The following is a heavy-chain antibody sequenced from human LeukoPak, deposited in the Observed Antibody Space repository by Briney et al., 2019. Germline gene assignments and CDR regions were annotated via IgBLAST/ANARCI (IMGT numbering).Heavy chain of an antibody. J-gene: IGHJ4*02. CDR3: ARDTSEVFQYLVSDH. CDR2: ISGDSGQI. D-gene: IGHD2-2*01. CDR1: GFVFDAFT. V-gene: IGHV3-21*06. Sequence: GGSLRLSCAASGFVFDAFTMNWVRQAPGKGLEWVASISGDSGQIYNADSVRGRFTISRDNAENSVYLEMKSLTVEDTAIYYCARDTSEVFQYLVSDHWGQGALVTVSS.